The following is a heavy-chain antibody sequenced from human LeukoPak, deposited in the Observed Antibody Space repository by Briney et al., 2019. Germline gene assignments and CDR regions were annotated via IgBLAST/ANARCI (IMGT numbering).Heavy chain of an antibody. CDR1: GFTVSSNY. V-gene: IGHV3-7*01. J-gene: IGHJ6*03. Sequence: GGSLRLSCAASGFTVSSNYMCWVRQAPGKGLEWVANIKQDGSERYYVNSVKGRFTISRDNAKNSLYLQMNSLRAEDTAVYYCARVTTTVGVYYYYYMDVWGKGTTVTVSS. D-gene: IGHD4-23*01. CDR2: IKQDGSER. CDR3: ARVTTTVGVYYYYYMDV.